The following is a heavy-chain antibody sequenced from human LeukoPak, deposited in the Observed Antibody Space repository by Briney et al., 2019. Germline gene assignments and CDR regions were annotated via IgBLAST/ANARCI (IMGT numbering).Heavy chain of an antibody. CDR1: GFKFSHYG. V-gene: IGHV3-30*03. Sequence: SGGSLRLSCAASGFKFSHYGVQWVRQAPGKGREWVAVISYDGSNKYYAASVKGRSTISRDNSKNTLYLQMNSLRAEDTAVYYCARAHGEQQPYFDYWGQGPLVTVSS. CDR3: ARAHGEQQPYFDY. CDR2: ISYDGSNK. D-gene: IGHD6-13*01. J-gene: IGHJ4*02.